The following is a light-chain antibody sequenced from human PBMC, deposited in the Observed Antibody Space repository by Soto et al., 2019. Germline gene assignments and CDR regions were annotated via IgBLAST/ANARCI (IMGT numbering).Light chain of an antibody. V-gene: IGLV2-14*01. CDR1: SSDVGGYNY. CDR3: SSYTSSSTLHV. CDR2: EVS. Sequence: LTQPASVSGSPGQSITISCTGTSSDVGGYNYVSWYQQHPGKAPKLMIYEVSNRPSGVSNRFSGSKSGNTASLTISGLQAEDEADDYCSSYTSSSTLHVFGTGTKGTVL. J-gene: IGLJ1*01.